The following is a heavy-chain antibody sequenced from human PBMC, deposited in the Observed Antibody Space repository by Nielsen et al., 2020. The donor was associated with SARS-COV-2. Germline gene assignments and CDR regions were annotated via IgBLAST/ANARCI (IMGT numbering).Heavy chain of an antibody. CDR3: AKDLGITMIVVVPDAFDI. V-gene: IGHV3-23*01. CDR2: ISGSGGST. CDR1: GFTFSSYA. Sequence: GESLKISCAASGFTFSSYAMSWVRQAPGKGLEWVSAISGSGGSTYYADSVKGRFTISRDNSKNTLYLQMNSLRAEDTAVYYCAKDLGITMIVVVPDAFDIWGQGTMVTVSS. J-gene: IGHJ3*02. D-gene: IGHD3-22*01.